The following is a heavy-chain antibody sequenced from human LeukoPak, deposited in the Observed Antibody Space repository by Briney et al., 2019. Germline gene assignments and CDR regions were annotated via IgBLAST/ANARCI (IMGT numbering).Heavy chain of an antibody. V-gene: IGHV1-8*01. CDR2: MNPNSGNT. CDR1: GYTFTSYD. D-gene: IGHD3-9*01. J-gene: IGHJ5*02. Sequence: ASVKVSCKASGYTFTSYDINWVRQATGQGLEWMGWMNPNSGNTGYAQKLQGRVTMTRNTSISTAYMELSSLRSEDTAVYYCARVGKLRYFHGSWFDPWGQGTLVTVSS. CDR3: ARVGKLRYFHGSWFDP.